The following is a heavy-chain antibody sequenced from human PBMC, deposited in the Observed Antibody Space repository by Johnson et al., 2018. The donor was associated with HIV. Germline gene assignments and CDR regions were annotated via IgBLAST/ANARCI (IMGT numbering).Heavy chain of an antibody. CDR2: IKQDGSEK. V-gene: IGHV3-7*05. J-gene: IGHJ3*02. Sequence: VQLVESGGGVVQPGRSLRLSCAASGFTFSSYGMHWVRQAPGKGLEWVANIKQDGSEKYYVDSVKGRFTISRDNAKNSLYLQMNSLRAEDTAVYYCARDVHMERYYDSSGYPPPHAVDIWGQGTMVTVSS. D-gene: IGHD3-22*01. CDR1: GFTFSSYG. CDR3: ARDVHMERYYDSSGYPPPHAVDI.